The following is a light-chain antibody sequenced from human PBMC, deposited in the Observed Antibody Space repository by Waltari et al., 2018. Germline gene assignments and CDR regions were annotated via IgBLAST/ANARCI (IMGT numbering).Light chain of an antibody. CDR3: SSYTGGSTFVL. CDR2: DVS. V-gene: IGLV2-14*01. CDR1: SSDVGGYNL. Sequence: QSALTQPTSVPGSPGQSITISCTGTSSDVGGYNLVAWYHQEPGKAPKVMIFDVSKRPSGVSDRFSGSTSGNTASLTISGLQAEDEADYYCSSYTGGSTFVLFGGGTKLTVL. J-gene: IGLJ2*01.